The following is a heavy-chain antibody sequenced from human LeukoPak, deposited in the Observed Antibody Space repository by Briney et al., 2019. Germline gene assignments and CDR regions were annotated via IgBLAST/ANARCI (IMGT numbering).Heavy chain of an antibody. D-gene: IGHD3-10*02. J-gene: IGHJ6*04. CDR2: ISSSGRPI. V-gene: IGHV3-48*03. CDR3: AELGITMIGGV. Sequence: GGSLRLSCAASGFTFSSYEMNWVRQAPGKGLEWVSYISSSGRPIYYADSVKGRFTISRDNAKNSLYLQMNSVSAEDTAVYYCAELGITMIGGVWGKGTTVTISS. CDR1: GFTFSSYE.